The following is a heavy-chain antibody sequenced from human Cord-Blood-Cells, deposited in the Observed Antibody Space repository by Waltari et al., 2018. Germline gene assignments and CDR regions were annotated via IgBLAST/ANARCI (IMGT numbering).Heavy chain of an antibody. Sequence: QVQLVESGGGVVQTGRSLRLSCAAPGFTFSIYAMHWVRQAPGKGLEWVAVISYDGSNKYYADSVKGRFTISRDNSKNTLYLQMNSLRAEDTAVYYCARLVEGAFDIWGQGTMVTVSS. CDR3: ARLVEGAFDI. CDR2: ISYDGSNK. CDR1: GFTFSIYA. V-gene: IGHV3-30-3*01. D-gene: IGHD2-2*01. J-gene: IGHJ3*02.